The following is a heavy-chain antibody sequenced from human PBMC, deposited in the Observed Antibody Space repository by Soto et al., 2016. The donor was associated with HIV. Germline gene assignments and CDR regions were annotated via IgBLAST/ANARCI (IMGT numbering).Heavy chain of an antibody. CDR1: GFTLEDYG. J-gene: IGHJ4*02. Sequence: EVQLVESGGGVVRPGGSLRLSCVASGFTLEDYGMSWVRQVPGKGLEWVSSIKWNGVGKGYADPLKGRFTISRDNAKNTLYLQMNSLRVDDTALYFCARHTRPVLPADIGDYWGQGTLVIVSS. D-gene: IGHD2-2*01. CDR2: IKWNGVGK. V-gene: IGHV3-20*04. CDR3: ARHTRPVLPADIGDY.